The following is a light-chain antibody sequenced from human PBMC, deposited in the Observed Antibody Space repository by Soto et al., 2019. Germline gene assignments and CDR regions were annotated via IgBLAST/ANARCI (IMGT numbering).Light chain of an antibody. V-gene: IGKV3-15*01. CDR3: QQYNNWPPN. J-gene: IGKJ5*01. CDR2: GAS. Sequence: ERVMTQAAATLSVSPGERATLSCRACQSVSSNLAWYQQKPGQAPRLLIYGASTRATGIPARFSGSGSGTEFTLTISSLQSEDFAVYYCQQYNNWPPNFGQGTRLEIK. CDR1: QSVSSN.